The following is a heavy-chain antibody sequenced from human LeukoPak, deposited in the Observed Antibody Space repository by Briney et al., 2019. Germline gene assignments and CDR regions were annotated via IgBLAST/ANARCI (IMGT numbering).Heavy chain of an antibody. D-gene: IGHD6-19*01. CDR2: MSPNSGNT. CDR3: ARDRESSGWLGYYYYGMDV. Sequence: GASVKVSCTASGYTFTSYDINWVRQATGQGLEWMGWMSPNSGNTGYAQKFQGRVTMTRNTSISTAYMELSSLRSEDTAVYYCARDRESSGWLGYYYYGMDVWGQGTTVTVSS. J-gene: IGHJ6*02. V-gene: IGHV1-8*01. CDR1: GYTFTSYD.